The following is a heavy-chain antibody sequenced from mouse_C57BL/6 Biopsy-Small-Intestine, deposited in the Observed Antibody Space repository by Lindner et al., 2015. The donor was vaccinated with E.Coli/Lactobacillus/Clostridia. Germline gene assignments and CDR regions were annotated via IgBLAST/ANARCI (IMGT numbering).Heavy chain of an antibody. D-gene: IGHD1-1*01. CDR2: SNPTSGYT. CDR1: GYTFTSYW. Sequence: VQLQESGAELAKPGASVKLSCKASGYTFTSYWMHWVKQRPGQGPEWIGYSNPTSGYTKYNQKFKDKATLTADKSSSTAYMQLSSLTYEDSAVYYCARGYGNYWYFDVWGTGTTVTVSS. V-gene: IGHV1-7*01. J-gene: IGHJ1*03. CDR3: ARGYGNYWYFDV.